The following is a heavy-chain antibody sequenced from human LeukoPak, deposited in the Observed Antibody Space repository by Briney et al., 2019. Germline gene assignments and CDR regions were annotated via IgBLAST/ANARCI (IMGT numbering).Heavy chain of an antibody. Sequence: SETLSLTCAVYGGSFSGYYWSWIRQPPGKGMEWSGEINHSGSTNYNPSLKSRVTISVDTSKNQFSLKLSSVTAADTAVYYCARKGYGGNSLGLLAHAFDIWGQGTMVTVSS. V-gene: IGHV4-34*01. CDR1: GGSFSGYY. D-gene: IGHD4-23*01. J-gene: IGHJ3*02. CDR2: INHSGST. CDR3: ARKGYGGNSLGLLAHAFDI.